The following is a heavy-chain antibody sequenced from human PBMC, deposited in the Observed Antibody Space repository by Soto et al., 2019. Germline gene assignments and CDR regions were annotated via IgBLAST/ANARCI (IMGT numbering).Heavy chain of an antibody. CDR3: ARESEDLTSNFDY. Sequence: GRSLRLSCAASGFIFTRYSMNWVRQAPGKGLEWVSSISSTTNYIYYGDSMKGRFTISRDNAKNSLYLEMNSLRAEDTAVYYCARESEDLTSNFDYWGQGTLVTVSS. CDR1: GFIFTRYS. CDR2: ISSTTNYI. V-gene: IGHV3-21*06. J-gene: IGHJ4*02.